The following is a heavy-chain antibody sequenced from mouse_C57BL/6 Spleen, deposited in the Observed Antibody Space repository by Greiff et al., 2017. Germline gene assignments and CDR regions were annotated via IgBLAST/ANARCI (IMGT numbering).Heavy chain of an antibody. CDR3: GRAGYYGSRAGLAY. V-gene: IGHV1-55*01. Sequence: QVQLQQPGAELVKPGASVKMSCKASGYTFTSYWITWVQQRPGQGLEWIGDIYPGSGSTNYTEKFKSKATLTVDTSSSTAYMQLSSLTSEDSAVYYGGRAGYYGSRAGLAYWGQGTLVTVSA. J-gene: IGHJ3*01. D-gene: IGHD1-1*01. CDR1: GYTFTSYW. CDR2: IYPGSGST.